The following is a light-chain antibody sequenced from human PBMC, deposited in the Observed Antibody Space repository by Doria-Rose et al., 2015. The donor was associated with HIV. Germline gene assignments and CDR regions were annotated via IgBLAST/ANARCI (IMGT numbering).Light chain of an antibody. J-gene: IGKJ4*01. CDR3: QQYVSSPLT. V-gene: IGKV3-20*01. CDR1: QSVSSSE. Sequence: TQSPGTLSLSPGERATLSCRASQSVSSSELGWYQQKPGQAPRLLIYDVSTRATGITDRFSGSGSGTDFTLAISRLEPEDFAVYYCQQYVSSPLTFGGGTKVEIK. CDR2: DVS.